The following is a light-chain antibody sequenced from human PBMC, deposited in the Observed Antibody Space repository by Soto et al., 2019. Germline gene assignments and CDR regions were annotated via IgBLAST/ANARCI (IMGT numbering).Light chain of an antibody. V-gene: IGKV3-11*01. CDR2: NAS. Sequence: EIVLTQSPATLSLSHRERATLSCRASQSVSKYLAWYQQKPGQAPRLLIYNASNRATGIPVRFSGSGSGTDFTLTISSLEPEDSAVYYCQQRHNWPRTFGHGTKVDI. CDR1: QSVSKY. J-gene: IGKJ1*01. CDR3: QQRHNWPRT.